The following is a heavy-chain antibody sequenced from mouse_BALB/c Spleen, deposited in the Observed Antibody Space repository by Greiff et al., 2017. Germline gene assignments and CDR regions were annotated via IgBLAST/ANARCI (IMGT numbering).Heavy chain of an antibody. CDR1: GYTFTDYA. CDR3: ARGDYYGSVDY. J-gene: IGHJ2*01. Sequence: VKLMESGAELVRPGVSVKISCKGSGYTFTDYAMHWVKQSHAKSLEWIGVISTYYGDASYNQKFKGKATMTVDKSSSTAYMELARLTSEDSAIYYCARGDYYGSVDYWGQGTTLTVSA. V-gene: IGHV1S137*01. D-gene: IGHD1-1*01. CDR2: ISTYYGDA.